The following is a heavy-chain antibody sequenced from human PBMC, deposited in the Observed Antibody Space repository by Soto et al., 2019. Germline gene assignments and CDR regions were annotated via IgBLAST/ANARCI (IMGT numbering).Heavy chain of an antibody. D-gene: IGHD5-12*01. CDR3: AKDSGYDGDDAFDI. Sequence: PGGSLRLSCAASGFPFDYYAMHWVRQAPGKGLEWVSGISWNSGSIGYADAVKGRFTISRDNAKNSLYLQMNSLRAEDTALYYCAKDSGYDGDDAFDIWGQGTMVTVSS. CDR1: GFPFDYYA. J-gene: IGHJ3*02. CDR2: ISWNSGSI. V-gene: IGHV3-9*01.